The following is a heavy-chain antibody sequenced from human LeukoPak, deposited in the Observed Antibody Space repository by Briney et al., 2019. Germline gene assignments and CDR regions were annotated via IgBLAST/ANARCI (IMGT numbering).Heavy chain of an antibody. CDR1: GFTFSSYS. V-gene: IGHV3-48*04. CDR2: ISSRSGTI. CDR3: ARRWFDP. Sequence: GGSLRLSCAASGFTFSSYSMNWVRQAPGKGLEWVSYISSRSGTIYYADSVKGRFTISRDNAKNSLYLQMNSLRAEDTAVYYCARRWFDPWGQGTLVTVSS. J-gene: IGHJ5*02.